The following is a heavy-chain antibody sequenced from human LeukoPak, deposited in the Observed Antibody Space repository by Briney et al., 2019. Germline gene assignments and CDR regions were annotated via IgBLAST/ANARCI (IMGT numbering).Heavy chain of an antibody. CDR1: GFTFSNAW. V-gene: IGHV3-49*04. J-gene: IGHJ6*02. D-gene: IGHD6-19*01. CDR3: SRDLIAVAENYYYYAMDV. Sequence: GGSLRLSCAASGFTFSNAWMSWVRQAPGKGLEWVGFIRSKTFGGTTEYAASVKGRFTLSRDDSKSIAYLQMHSLKTEDTAVYYCSRDLIAVAENYYYYAMDVWGQGTTVTVSS. CDR2: IRSKTFGGTT.